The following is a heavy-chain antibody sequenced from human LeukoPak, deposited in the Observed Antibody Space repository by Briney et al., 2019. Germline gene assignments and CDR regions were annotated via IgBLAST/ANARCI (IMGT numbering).Heavy chain of an antibody. V-gene: IGHV4-38-2*01. J-gene: IGHJ5*02. CDR3: ARDSNCSGGNCYSHNWFDP. D-gene: IGHD2-15*01. Sequence: SETLSLTCAVSGYSINSGYYWGWIWQPPGKGLEWIGSISHSGDTYYNPSLKSRVTISIDTSKNQFSLNLSSVSAADTAVYYCARDSNCSGGNCYSHNWFDPWGQGTLVTVSS. CDR1: GYSINSGYY. CDR2: ISHSGDT.